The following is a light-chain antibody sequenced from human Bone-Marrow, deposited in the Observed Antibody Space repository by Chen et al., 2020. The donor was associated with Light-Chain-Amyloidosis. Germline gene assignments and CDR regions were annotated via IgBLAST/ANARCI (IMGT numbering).Light chain of an antibody. V-gene: IGLV3-21*02. Sequence: SYVLTQPSSVSVAPGQTATIACGGNNIGSTSVHCYQQTPGQAPLLVVYDDSDRPSGIPERLSGSNSGNAATQTISRVAAGDEADYYCQVWERSSDRPVFGGGTKLTVL. CDR1: NIGSTS. J-gene: IGLJ3*02. CDR3: QVWERSSDRPV. CDR2: DDS.